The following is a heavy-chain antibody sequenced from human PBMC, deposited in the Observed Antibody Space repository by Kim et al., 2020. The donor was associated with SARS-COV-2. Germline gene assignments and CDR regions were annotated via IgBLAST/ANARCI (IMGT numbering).Heavy chain of an antibody. Sequence: GGSLRLSCAASGFTFGDYAMHWVRQAPGKGLEWVSGISWNSGSIGYADSVKGRFTISRDNAKNSLYLQMSSLRAEDTALYYCAKNGFWSGQSENWFDPWGQGTLVTVSS. V-gene: IGHV3-9*01. D-gene: IGHD3-3*01. J-gene: IGHJ5*02. CDR1: GFTFGDYA. CDR3: AKNGFWSGQSENWFDP. CDR2: ISWNSGSI.